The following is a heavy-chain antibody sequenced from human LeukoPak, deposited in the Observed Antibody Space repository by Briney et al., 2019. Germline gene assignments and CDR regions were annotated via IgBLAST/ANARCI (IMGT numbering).Heavy chain of an antibody. CDR3: ARDSGTTGEVKFDP. J-gene: IGHJ5*02. Sequence: SETLSLTCTVSGGSINSYYLSWIRQTAGKGLEWIGRMYSSGSNYNPSLKSRVTMSIDTSTNQLSLKLSSVTAADTAVYYCARDSGTTGEVKFDPWGQGTLVTVSS. CDR2: MYSSGS. V-gene: IGHV4-4*07. CDR1: GGSINSYY. D-gene: IGHD3-10*01.